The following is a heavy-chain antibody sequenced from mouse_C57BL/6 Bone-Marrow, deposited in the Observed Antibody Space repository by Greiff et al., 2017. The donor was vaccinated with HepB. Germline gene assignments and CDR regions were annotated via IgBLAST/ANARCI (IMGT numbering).Heavy chain of an antibody. Sequence: QVQLQQPGAELVKPGASVKLSCKASGYTFTSYWMHWVKQRPGQGLEWIGMIHPNSGSTNYNEKFKSKATLTVDKSSSTAYMQLSSLTSEDSAVYYYARRSGYDPDYFDYWGQGTTLTVSS. J-gene: IGHJ2*01. CDR1: GYTFTSYW. D-gene: IGHD2-2*01. CDR2: IHPNSGST. V-gene: IGHV1-64*01. CDR3: ARRSGYDPDYFDY.